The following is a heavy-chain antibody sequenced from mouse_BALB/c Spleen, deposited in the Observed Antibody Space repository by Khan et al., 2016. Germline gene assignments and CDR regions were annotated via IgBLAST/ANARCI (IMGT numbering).Heavy chain of an antibody. J-gene: IGHJ4*01. CDR1: GYTFTNYG. Sequence: QVQLQQSGPELKKPGETVKISCKASGYTFTNYGMNWVKQAPGKGLKWMGWINTYTGEPTYAADFKGRFAFSLETSASTAYLQINNLKNEDTATXFCAADYRDAMDYWGQGTAVTVSS. CDR2: INTYTGEP. D-gene: IGHD2-14*01. V-gene: IGHV9-3-1*01. CDR3: AADYRDAMDY.